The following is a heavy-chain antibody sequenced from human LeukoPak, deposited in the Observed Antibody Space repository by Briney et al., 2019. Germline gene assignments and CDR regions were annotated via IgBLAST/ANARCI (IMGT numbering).Heavy chain of an antibody. J-gene: IGHJ5*02. CDR1: GYTFTSYY. CDR3: ATVAQLEGFDP. Sequence: GASVKVSCKASGYTFTSYYMHWVRQAPGQGLEWMGIINPSGGSTSYAQKFQGRVTMTRDTSTSTVYMELSSLRSEDTAAYYCATVAQLEGFDPWGQGTLVTVSS. D-gene: IGHD2-2*01. CDR2: INPSGGST. V-gene: IGHV1-46*01.